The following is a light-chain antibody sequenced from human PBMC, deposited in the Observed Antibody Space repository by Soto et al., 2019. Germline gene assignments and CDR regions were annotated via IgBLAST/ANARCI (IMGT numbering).Light chain of an antibody. Sequence: DIQMTQSPSSLSASVGDRVTITCRASQSISNYLTWHQQKPGKAPKLLIYGASTLQSGVPSRFSGSGSGTDFTLTISSLQPEDFDTYYCQQSHSTPRTFGQGTKVDIK. CDR2: GAS. J-gene: IGKJ1*01. CDR1: QSISNY. V-gene: IGKV1-39*01. CDR3: QQSHSTPRT.